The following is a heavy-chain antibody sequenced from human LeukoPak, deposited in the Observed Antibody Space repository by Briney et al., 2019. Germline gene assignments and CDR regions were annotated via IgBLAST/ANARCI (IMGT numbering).Heavy chain of an antibody. CDR3: ARAGGEGCDH. J-gene: IGHJ4*02. CDR1: GDSVSSNSAG. CDR2: TYYRSKWLN. V-gene: IGHV6-1*01. Sequence: SQTLSLTCAISGDSVSSNSAGWNWIRQSPSRGLEWLGRTYYRSKWLNDYAVSLKSRITVNPDTSKNQFSLQLNSVTPEDTAVYYCARAGGEGCDHWGQGTLVTVSS. D-gene: IGHD3-16*01.